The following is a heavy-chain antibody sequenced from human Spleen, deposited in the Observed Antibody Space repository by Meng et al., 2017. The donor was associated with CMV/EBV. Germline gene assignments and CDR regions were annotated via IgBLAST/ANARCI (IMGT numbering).Heavy chain of an antibody. CDR2: INHSGST. CDR3: ARGRRIRYCSSTSCYARSYYYGMDV. D-gene: IGHD2-2*01. V-gene: IGHV4-34*01. Sequence: SETLSLTCAVYGGSFSGYYWSWIRQPPGKGLEWIGEINHSGSTNYNPSLKSRVTISVDTSKNQFSLKLSSVTAADTAVYYCARGRRIRYCSSTSCYARSYYYGMDVWGQGTTVTVSS. CDR1: GGSFSGYY. J-gene: IGHJ6*02.